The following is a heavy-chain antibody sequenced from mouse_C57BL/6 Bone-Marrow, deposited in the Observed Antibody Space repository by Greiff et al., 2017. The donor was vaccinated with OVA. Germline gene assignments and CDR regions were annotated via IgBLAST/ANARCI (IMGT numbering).Heavy chain of an antibody. V-gene: IGHV1-81*01. CDR1: GYTFTSYG. Sequence: QVHVKQSGAELARPGASVKLSCKASGYTFTSYGISWVKQRTGQGLEWIGEIYPRSGNTYYNEKFKGKATLTADKSSSTAYMELRSLTSEDSAVYFCARSGAYYGSSYRGFDYWGQGTTLTVSS. J-gene: IGHJ2*01. D-gene: IGHD1-1*01. CDR2: IYPRSGNT. CDR3: ARSGAYYGSSYRGFDY.